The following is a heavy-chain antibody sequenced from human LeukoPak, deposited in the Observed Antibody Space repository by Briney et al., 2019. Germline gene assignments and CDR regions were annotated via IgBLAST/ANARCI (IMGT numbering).Heavy chain of an antibody. V-gene: IGHV1-2*02. D-gene: IGHD2-15*01. CDR3: AREVVVAATEFDY. J-gene: IGHJ4*02. CDR1: GYTFTGYY. CDR2: INPNSGGT. Sequence: ASVKVSCKASGYTFTGYYMHWVRQAPGQGLEWMGWINPNSGGTNYAQKFQGRVTMTRDTSISTAYMELSRLRSDDTAVYYCAREVVVAATEFDYWGQGTLVTVSS.